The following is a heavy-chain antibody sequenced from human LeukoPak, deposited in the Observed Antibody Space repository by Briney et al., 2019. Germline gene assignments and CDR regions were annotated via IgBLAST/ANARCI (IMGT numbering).Heavy chain of an antibody. Sequence: GGSLRLSCTASGFTFRKYWLHWVRQAPGKGLEWVAYIRYDGSDKYYADSVKGRFTISRDNSKNTLSLQMTTLRPDDTAIYYCARDTSVGAAYFDVWGQGALVAVSS. CDR3: ARDTSVGAAYFDV. CDR1: GFTFRKYW. D-gene: IGHD2-15*01. CDR2: IRYDGSDK. J-gene: IGHJ4*02. V-gene: IGHV3-30*02.